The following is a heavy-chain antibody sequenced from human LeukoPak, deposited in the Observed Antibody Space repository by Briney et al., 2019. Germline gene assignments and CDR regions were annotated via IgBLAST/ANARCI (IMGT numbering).Heavy chain of an antibody. J-gene: IGHJ4*02. CDR3: ATTSIAAAVPGCFDY. V-gene: IGHV3-48*03. Sequence: PGGSLRLSCEASGFTFSSYEMNWVRQAPGKGLEWGSYISSSGKTIYYADSTEGRFTVSRDNAKNSLYLQMNSLRAEDTAVYYCATTSIAAAVPGCFDYWGQGTLVTVFS. CDR2: ISSSGKTI. CDR1: GFTFSSYE. D-gene: IGHD6-13*01.